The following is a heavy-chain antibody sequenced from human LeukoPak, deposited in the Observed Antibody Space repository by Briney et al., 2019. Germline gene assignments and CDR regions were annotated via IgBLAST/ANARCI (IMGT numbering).Heavy chain of an antibody. CDR2: INHSGST. D-gene: IGHD2-2*01. J-gene: IGHJ5*02. Sequence: SETLSLTCAVSGGSFSGYYLSWIRQPPGKGLEWIGEINHSGSTNYNPCLKSRVTISVDTSKNQFSLKLSSVTAADTAVYYCARAPIVVVPAAGTGWFDPWGQGTLVTVSS. CDR1: GGSFSGYY. V-gene: IGHV4-34*01. CDR3: ARAPIVVVPAAGTGWFDP.